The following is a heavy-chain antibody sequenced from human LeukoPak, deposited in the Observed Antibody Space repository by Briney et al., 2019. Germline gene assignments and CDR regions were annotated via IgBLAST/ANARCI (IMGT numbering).Heavy chain of an antibody. V-gene: IGHV4-39*01. CDR1: GGSISSSSYY. CDR2: IYYSGST. D-gene: IGHD2-15*01. Sequence: SETLSLTCTVSGGSISSSSYYWGWIRQPPGKGLEWIASIYYSGSTYYNPSLKSRVTISVDTSKNQFSLKLSSVTAADTAVYYCARSRPYCSGGSCSPFDPWGQGTLVTVSS. J-gene: IGHJ5*02. CDR3: ARSRPYCSGGSCSPFDP.